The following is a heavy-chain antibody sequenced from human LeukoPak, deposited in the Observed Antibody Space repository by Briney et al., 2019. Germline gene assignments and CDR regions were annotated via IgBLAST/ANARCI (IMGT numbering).Heavy chain of an antibody. J-gene: IGHJ4*02. V-gene: IGHV3-30*18. CDR3: AKDGRIAAAGTRGRQPFDY. CDR2: ISYGGSNK. Sequence: GGSLRLSCAASGCTFSSYGRRWFRQAPGKGLEWVAVISYGGSNKYYADSVKARFTISRDNSTNTLYLQMNSPRAEDTAVYYCAKDGRIAAAGTRGRQPFDYWGQGTLVTVSS. CDR1: GCTFSSYG. D-gene: IGHD6-13*01.